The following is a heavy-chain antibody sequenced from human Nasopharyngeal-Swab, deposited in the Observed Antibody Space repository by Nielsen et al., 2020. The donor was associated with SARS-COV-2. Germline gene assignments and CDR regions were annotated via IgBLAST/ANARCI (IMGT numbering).Heavy chain of an antibody. CDR2: ISYDGSNK. Sequence: GGSLRLSCAASGFTFSSYAMHWVRQAPGKGLEWVAVISYDGSNKYYADSVKGRFTISRDNSKNTLYLQMNSLRAEDTAVYHCARDLGDVWGKGTTVTVSS. J-gene: IGHJ6*04. CDR3: ARDLGDV. CDR1: GFTFSSYA. V-gene: IGHV3-30-3*01.